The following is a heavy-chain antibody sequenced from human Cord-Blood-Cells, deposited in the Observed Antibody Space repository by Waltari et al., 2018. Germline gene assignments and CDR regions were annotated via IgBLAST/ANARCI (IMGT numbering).Heavy chain of an antibody. CDR1: GGSISSSSYY. CDR2: IYYRGST. CDR3: ARNSIHAFDI. Sequence: QLQLQESGPGLVKPSETLSLTCTVSGGSISSSSYYWGWIRQPPGKGLEWIGSIYYRGSTYDNPDLKSLVTISVDTSKNQFSLKLSSVTAADTAVYYCARNSIHAFDIWGQGTMVTVSS. V-gene: IGHV4-39*01. J-gene: IGHJ3*02.